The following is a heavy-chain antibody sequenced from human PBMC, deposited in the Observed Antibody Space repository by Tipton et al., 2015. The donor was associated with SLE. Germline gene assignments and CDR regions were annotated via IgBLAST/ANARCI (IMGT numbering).Heavy chain of an antibody. CDR3: ARIFGGGSEADWSHP. J-gene: IGHJ5*02. Sequence: SLRLSCAASGFNFRSHWMHWVRQVPGKGPEWVSYIRRSGSMIYYANSVKGRFTISRDNAKKSLYLQMKSLRAEDTAIYYCARIFGGGSEADWSHPWGRGTVVTVPS. CDR2: IRRSGSMI. V-gene: IGHV3-48*03. CDR1: GFNFRSHW. D-gene: IGHD3-3*01.